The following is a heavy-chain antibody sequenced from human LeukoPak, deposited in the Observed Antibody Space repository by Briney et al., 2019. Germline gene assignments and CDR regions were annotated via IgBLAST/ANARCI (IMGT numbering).Heavy chain of an antibody. Sequence: ASVKVSCKASGYTFTGYYMHWVRQAPGQGLEWMGWINPNSGGTNYAQKFQGRVTMTRDTSISTAYMELSRLRSDDTAVYYCARVGMGSSWYDPPGGFDPWGQGTLVTVSS. CDR3: ARVGMGSSWYDPPGGFDP. CDR2: INPNSGGT. CDR1: GYTFTGYY. J-gene: IGHJ5*02. V-gene: IGHV1-2*02. D-gene: IGHD6-13*01.